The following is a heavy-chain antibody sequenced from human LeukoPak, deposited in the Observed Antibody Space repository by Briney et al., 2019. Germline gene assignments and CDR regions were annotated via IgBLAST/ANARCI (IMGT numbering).Heavy chain of an antibody. Sequence: SVKVSFTASGGTFSSYAISWVRQAPGQGLEWMGGIIPIFGTANYAQKFQGRVTITADESTSTAYMELSSLRSEDTAVYYCARSHYDSSGYYDYWGQGTLVTVSS. CDR2: IIPIFGTA. CDR3: ARSHYDSSGYYDY. V-gene: IGHV1-69*13. J-gene: IGHJ4*02. D-gene: IGHD3-22*01. CDR1: GGTFSSYA.